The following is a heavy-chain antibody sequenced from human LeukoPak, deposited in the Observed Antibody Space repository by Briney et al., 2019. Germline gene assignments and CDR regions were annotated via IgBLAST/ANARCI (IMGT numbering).Heavy chain of an antibody. CDR3: TSAAVAGTVY. V-gene: IGHV3-21*01. D-gene: IGHD6-19*01. Sequence: PGGSLRLSCAASGFTFSSYSMNWVRQAPGKGLEWVSSISSSSSYIYYAGSVKGRFTISRDNAKNSLYLQMNSLRDDDTAVYYCTSAAVAGTVYWGQGTLVTVSS. J-gene: IGHJ4*02. CDR1: GFTFSSYS. CDR2: ISSSSSYI.